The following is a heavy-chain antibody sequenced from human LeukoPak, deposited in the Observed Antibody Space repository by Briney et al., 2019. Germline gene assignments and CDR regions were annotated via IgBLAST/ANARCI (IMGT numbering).Heavy chain of an antibody. Sequence: SETLSLTCTVSGGSISSSSYYWGWIRQPPGKGLEWIGSIYYSGSTYYSPSLKSRVTISVDTSKNQFSLKLSSVTAADTAVYYCARRSADYVWGSYRYTYDYWGQGTLVTVSS. CDR2: IYYSGST. D-gene: IGHD3-16*02. V-gene: IGHV4-39*01. J-gene: IGHJ4*02. CDR1: GGSISSSSYY. CDR3: ARRSADYVWGSYRYTYDY.